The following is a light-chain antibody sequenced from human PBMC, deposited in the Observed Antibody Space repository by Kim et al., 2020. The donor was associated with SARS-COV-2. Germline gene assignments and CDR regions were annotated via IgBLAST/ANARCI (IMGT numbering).Light chain of an antibody. J-gene: IGLJ2*01. V-gene: IGLV2-11*01. CDR2: DVN. CDR1: SSDVGGYKY. CDR3: CAYAGTYTWV. Sequence: GPSVTISCTGTSSDVGGYKYVSWYQHHPGTAPKLVIFDVNQRPSGVPDRFSGSKSGNTASLIISGLQAEDEADYHCCAYAGTYTWVFGGGTKVTVL.